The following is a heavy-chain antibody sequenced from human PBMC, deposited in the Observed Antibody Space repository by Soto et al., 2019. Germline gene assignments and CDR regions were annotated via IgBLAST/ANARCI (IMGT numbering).Heavy chain of an antibody. D-gene: IGHD3-10*01. CDR1: GGSISSGDYY. V-gene: IGHV4-30-4*01. CDR3: ARTYYYGSGSYYYFDY. Sequence: PSETLSLTCTVSGGSISSGDYYWSWIRQPPGKGLEWIGYIYYSGSTYYNPSLKSRVTISVDTSKNQFSLKLSSVTAADTAVYYCARTYYYGSGSYYYFDYWGQGTLVTVSS. J-gene: IGHJ4*02. CDR2: IYYSGST.